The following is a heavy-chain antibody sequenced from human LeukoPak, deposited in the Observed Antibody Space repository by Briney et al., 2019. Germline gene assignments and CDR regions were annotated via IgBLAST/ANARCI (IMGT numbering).Heavy chain of an antibody. D-gene: IGHD1-26*01. Sequence: SETLSLTCTVSGGSISSYYWSWIRQPPGKGLEWIGYIYYSGSTNYNPSLKSRVTISVDTSKNQFSLKLSSVTAADTAVYYCARTSYSYYYYYMDVWGKGTTVTVSS. CDR3: ARTSYSYYYYYMDV. V-gene: IGHV4-59*08. J-gene: IGHJ6*03. CDR1: GGSISSYY. CDR2: IYYSGST.